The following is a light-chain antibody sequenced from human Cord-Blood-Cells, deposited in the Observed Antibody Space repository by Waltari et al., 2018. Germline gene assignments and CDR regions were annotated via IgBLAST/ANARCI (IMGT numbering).Light chain of an antibody. CDR1: SSDVGGYNY. CDR2: DVS. V-gene: IGLV2-14*01. Sequence: QSALTQTASVSGSPGQSITISCTGTSSDVGGYNYVSWYQQPPGKAPKLMMYDVSNRPAAVSNRFAGSKSGNTASLTVSGLQAEDEADYYFSSYTSSSTLVFGTGTNVTFL. CDR3: SSYTSSSTLV. J-gene: IGLJ1*01.